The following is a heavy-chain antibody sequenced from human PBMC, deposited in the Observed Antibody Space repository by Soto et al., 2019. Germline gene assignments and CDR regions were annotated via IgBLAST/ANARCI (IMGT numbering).Heavy chain of an antibody. J-gene: IGHJ4*02. CDR2: MYSSGSS. D-gene: IGHD2-15*01. V-gene: IGHV4-59*01. Sequence: PSETLSLTCTVSVVSITSYKWSRIRQSPGKGLEWIAYMYSSGSSSYNRSLKSRVTISVYTSKNQYSLKVNSATAAKTAVYYGDREWSAFDCWGQGILVTVSS. CDR1: VVSITSYK. CDR3: DREWSAFDC.